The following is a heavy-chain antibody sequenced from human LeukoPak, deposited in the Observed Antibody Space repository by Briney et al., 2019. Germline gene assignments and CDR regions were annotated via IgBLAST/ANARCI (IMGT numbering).Heavy chain of an antibody. CDR1: GYTFTNYG. CDR3: ARAKGDDYGDYDTAFDT. V-gene: IGHV1-2*02. Sequence: ASVKVSCKASGYTFTNYGIGWVRQAPGQGLEWMGWINPNSGGTNYAQKFQGRVTMTRDTSISTAYMELSRLRSDDTAVYYCARAKGDDYGDYDTAFDTWGQGTMVTVSS. D-gene: IGHD4-17*01. CDR2: INPNSGGT. J-gene: IGHJ3*02.